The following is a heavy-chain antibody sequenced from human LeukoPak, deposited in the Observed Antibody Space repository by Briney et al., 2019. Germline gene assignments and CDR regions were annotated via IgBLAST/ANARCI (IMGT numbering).Heavy chain of an antibody. V-gene: IGHV3-7*03. J-gene: IGHJ4*02. Sequence: GGSLRLSCVASGCIFSHYWMSWVRQTPGKGLEWVASISNGGYPTYYVDSVRGRFTISRDDARNSLFLQMNGLRADDTAVYYCTRENYVPDSWGQGTLVTVSS. CDR1: GCIFSHYW. D-gene: IGHD3-10*02. CDR2: ISNGGYPT. CDR3: TRENYVPDS.